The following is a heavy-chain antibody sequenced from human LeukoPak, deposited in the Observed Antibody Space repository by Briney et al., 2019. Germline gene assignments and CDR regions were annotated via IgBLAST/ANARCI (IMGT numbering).Heavy chain of an antibody. D-gene: IGHD6-19*01. CDR2: IYSGGST. J-gene: IGHJ4*02. CDR1: GFTVSSNY. V-gene: IGHV3-53*01. Sequence: GGSLRLSCAASGFTVSSNYMSWVRQAPGQGLEWVSVIYSGGSTYYADSVKGRFTISRDNSKNTLYLQMNSLRAEDTAVYYCARQAVAGDFDYWGQGTLVTVSS. CDR3: ARQAVAGDFDY.